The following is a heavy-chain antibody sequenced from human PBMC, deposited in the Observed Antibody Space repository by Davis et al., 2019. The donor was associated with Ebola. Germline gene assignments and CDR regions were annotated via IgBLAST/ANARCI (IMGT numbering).Heavy chain of an antibody. CDR1: GFTFSSYS. Sequence: GESLKISCAASGFTFSSYSMNWVRQAPGKGLEWVSRINTYGSTTTYADSVKGRFTISRDNAKNTAYLQMNSLKTEDTAVYYCTSQTTVTDYWGQGTLVTVSS. J-gene: IGHJ4*02. V-gene: IGHV3-74*01. CDR3: TSQTTVTDY. D-gene: IGHD4-17*01. CDR2: INTYGSTT.